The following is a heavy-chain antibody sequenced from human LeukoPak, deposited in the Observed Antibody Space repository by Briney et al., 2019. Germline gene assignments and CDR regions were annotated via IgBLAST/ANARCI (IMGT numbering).Heavy chain of an antibody. CDR3: ASNYGG. CDR2: IKQDGSEK. CDR1: GFDFSNYW. V-gene: IGHV3-7*03. J-gene: IGHJ4*02. D-gene: IGHD4-11*01. Sequence: GGSLRLSCAASGFDFSNYWMYWVRQAPGKGLEWVANIKQDGSEKYYVDSVRGRFTISRDNAKNSLSVQMNSLRAEDTAVYYCASNYGGWGQGTLVTVSS.